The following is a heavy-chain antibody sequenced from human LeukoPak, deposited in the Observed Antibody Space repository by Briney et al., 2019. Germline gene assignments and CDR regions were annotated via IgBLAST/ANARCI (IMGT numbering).Heavy chain of an antibody. CDR1: GFTFSSYE. Sequence: GGSLRLSCAASGFTFSSYEMNWVRQAPGKGLEWVSYISSSGSTIYYADSVKGRFTITRDNAKNSLYLQMNSLRAEDTAIYYCARDGRLITFGGVIVFPGDYWGQGPLVIVSS. CDR3: ARDGRLITFGGVIVFPGDY. V-gene: IGHV3-48*03. D-gene: IGHD3-16*02. J-gene: IGHJ4*02. CDR2: ISSSGSTI.